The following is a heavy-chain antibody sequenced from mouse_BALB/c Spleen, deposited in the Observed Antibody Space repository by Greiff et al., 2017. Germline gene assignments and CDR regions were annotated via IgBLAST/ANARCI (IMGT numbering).Heavy chain of an antibody. CDR1: GYAFSSSW. V-gene: IGHV1-82*01. CDR3: ARDRDYFDY. J-gene: IGHJ2*01. CDR2: IYPGDGDT. Sequence: QVQLQQSGPELVKPGASVKISCKASGYAFSSSWMNWVKQRPGQGLEWIGRIYPGDGDTNYNGKFKGKATLTADKSSSTAYMQLSSLTSVDSAVYFCARDRDYFDYWGQGTTLTVSS.